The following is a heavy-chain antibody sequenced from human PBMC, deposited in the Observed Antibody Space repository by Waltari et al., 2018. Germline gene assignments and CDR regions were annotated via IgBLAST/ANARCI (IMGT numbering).Heavy chain of an antibody. CDR3: SSARLGMEDYFDY. Sequence: QVQLVQSGAEVKKPGASVKVACQASGGTFSSYATSWVRKAPGQGLEWRRMITPSIGQPNYAQKFQGRVTITADKSTNTAYMELSSLRSEDTAVYYCSSARLGMEDYFDYWGQGTLVTVSS. J-gene: IGHJ4*02. CDR2: ITPSIGQP. CDR1: GGTFSSYA. D-gene: IGHD7-27*01. V-gene: IGHV1-69*09.